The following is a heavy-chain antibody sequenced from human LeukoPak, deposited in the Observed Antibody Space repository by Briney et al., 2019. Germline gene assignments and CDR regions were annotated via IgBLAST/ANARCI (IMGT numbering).Heavy chain of an antibody. Sequence: RPSETLSLTCTVSGGSISSSGYYWGWIRQPPGKGLEWIGNIYYSGSTYYNPSLKSRVTISVDTSKNQFSLNVSSVTAADTAIYYCARRSSGWPFDNWGQGRLVTVSS. CDR3: ARRSSGWPFDN. CDR1: GGSISSSGYY. J-gene: IGHJ4*02. CDR2: IYYSGST. V-gene: IGHV4-39*01. D-gene: IGHD6-19*01.